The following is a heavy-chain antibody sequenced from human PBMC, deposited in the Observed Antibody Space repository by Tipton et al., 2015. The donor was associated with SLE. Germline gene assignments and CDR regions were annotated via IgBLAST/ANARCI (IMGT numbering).Heavy chain of an antibody. J-gene: IGHJ4*02. CDR2: VNTDGSSS. CDR1: GFTFSNSW. Sequence: SLRLSCAASGFTFSNSWMHWVRQAPGKGLVWVSGVNTDGSSSYYADSVKGRFTISRDNAKNTLYLQMNSLRAEDTAVYYCAGGLGNFDYWGQGTLVTVSS. V-gene: IGHV3-74*01. D-gene: IGHD3/OR15-3a*01. CDR3: AGGLGNFDY.